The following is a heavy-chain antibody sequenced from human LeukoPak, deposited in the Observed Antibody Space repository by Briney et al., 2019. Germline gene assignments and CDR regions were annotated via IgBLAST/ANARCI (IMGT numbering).Heavy chain of an antibody. D-gene: IGHD3-10*01. CDR1: GGTFSSYA. CDR2: IIPIFGTA. J-gene: IGHJ4*02. Sequence: ASVKVSCKASGGTFSSYAISWVRQAPGQGLEWMGGIIPIFGTANYAQKFQGRVTITADKSTSTAYMELSSLRSEDTAVYYCARDVAGYYGSGTLDYWGQGTLVTVSS. CDR3: ARDVAGYYGSGTLDY. V-gene: IGHV1-69*06.